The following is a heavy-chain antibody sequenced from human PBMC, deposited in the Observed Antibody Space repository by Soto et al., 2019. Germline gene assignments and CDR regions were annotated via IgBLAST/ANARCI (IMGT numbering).Heavy chain of an antibody. J-gene: IGHJ5*02. CDR1: GFMFSDYA. D-gene: IGHD3-16*01. V-gene: IGHV3-23*01. CDR2: LLRPGRST. Sequence: LRLSCAASGFMFSDYAMTWARQAPGKELEWVSGLLRPGRSTYYADSVKGRFTISGDTSANTVYLQMDSLRTEDTAVYYCAKDAIANDGIWLMDSWGQGTVVTVSS. CDR3: AKDAIANDGIWLMDS.